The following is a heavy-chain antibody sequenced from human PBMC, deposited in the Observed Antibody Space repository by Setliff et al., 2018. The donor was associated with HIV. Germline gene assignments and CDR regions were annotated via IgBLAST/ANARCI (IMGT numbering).Heavy chain of an antibody. D-gene: IGHD3-10*01. CDR2: IYYSGST. J-gene: IGHJ5*02. V-gene: IGHV4-59*08. CDR3: ARRIDDSGSFPDKNWFDT. Sequence: PSETLSLTCTVSGGSISSNYWSWMRQPPGKGLEWIGHIYYSGSTNYNPSLKGRVAISVDTSKNQFSLRLTSVTAADTAVYYCARRIDDSGSFPDKNWFDTWGQGSLVTVSS. CDR1: GGSISSNY.